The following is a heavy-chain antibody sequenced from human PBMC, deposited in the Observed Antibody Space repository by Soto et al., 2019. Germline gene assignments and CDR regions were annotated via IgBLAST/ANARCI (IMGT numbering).Heavy chain of an antibody. CDR3: ARIEWLRSRGYYYYGMDV. CDR1: GGSISSGDYY. V-gene: IGHV4-30-4*01. D-gene: IGHD5-12*01. J-gene: IGHJ6*02. Sequence: PSETLSLTCTVSGGSISSGDYYWSWIRQPPGKGLEWIGYIYYSGSTYYNPSLKSRVTISVDTSKNQFSLKLSSVTAADTAVYYCARIEWLRSRGYYYYGMDVWGQGTTVTVSS. CDR2: IYYSGST.